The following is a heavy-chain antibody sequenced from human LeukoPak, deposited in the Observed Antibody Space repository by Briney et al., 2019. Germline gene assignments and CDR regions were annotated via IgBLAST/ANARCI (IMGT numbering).Heavy chain of an antibody. CDR2: IYYSGST. CDR1: GGSISSGGYY. Sequence: PSETLSLTCTVSGGSISSGGYYWSWIRQHPGKGLEWIGYIYYSGSTYYNPSLKSRVTISVDTSKNQFSLKLSSVIAADTAVYYCARGPPSYDRRARGAFDIWGQGTMVTVSS. CDR3: ARGPPSYDRRARGAFDI. J-gene: IGHJ3*02. V-gene: IGHV4-31*03. D-gene: IGHD3-22*01.